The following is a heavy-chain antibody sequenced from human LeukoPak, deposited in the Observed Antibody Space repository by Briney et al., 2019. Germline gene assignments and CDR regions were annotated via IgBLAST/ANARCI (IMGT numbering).Heavy chain of an antibody. D-gene: IGHD4-17*01. CDR1: GFTFKTYT. V-gene: IGHV3-21*01. CDR3: ARGSYGDSVDS. J-gene: IGHJ4*02. CDR2: ISSSSSYI. Sequence: PGGSLRLSCAASGFTFKTYTMHWVRQAPGMGLEWVSSISSSSSYIFYADSVKGRFTISRDNAKNSLYLQMSSLRAEDAAVYYCARGSYGDSVDSWGQGTLVTVSS.